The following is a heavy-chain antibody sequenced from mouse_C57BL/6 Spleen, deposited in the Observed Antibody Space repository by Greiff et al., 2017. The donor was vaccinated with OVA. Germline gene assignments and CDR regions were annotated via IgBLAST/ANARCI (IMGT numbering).Heavy chain of an antibody. D-gene: IGHD1-1*01. CDR2: IHPNSGST. J-gene: IGHJ1*03. CDR3: AIEGYYGSSYPNWYFDD. V-gene: IGHV1-64*01. Sequence: VQLQQPGAELVKPGASVKLSCKASGYTFTSYWMHWVKQRPGQGLEWIGMIHPNSGSTNYNEKFKSKATLTVDKSSSTAYMQLSNLTSDDSAVYYCAIEGYYGSSYPNWYFDDWGKGTTVTVSS. CDR1: GYTFTSYW.